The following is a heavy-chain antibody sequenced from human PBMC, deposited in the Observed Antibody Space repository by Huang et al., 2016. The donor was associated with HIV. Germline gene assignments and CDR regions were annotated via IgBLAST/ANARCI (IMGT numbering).Heavy chain of an antibody. D-gene: IGHD6-19*01. J-gene: IGHJ4*02. CDR2: INHSGKT. Sequence: QVQLRQWGAGLVKPSETLSLTCAVYGGSFSGYYWTWIRQSPGKGLEWIGEINHSGKTNYQPSLKSRVTISKDTAKNQFSLQWTSVSAADTGVYFCAREKAADSAWYGVYYFDYWGEGALVTVTS. CDR3: AREKAADSAWYGVYYFDY. V-gene: IGHV4-34*01. CDR1: GGSFSGYY.